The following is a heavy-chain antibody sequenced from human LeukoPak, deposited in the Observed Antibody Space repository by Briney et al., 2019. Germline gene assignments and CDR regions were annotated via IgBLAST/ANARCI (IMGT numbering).Heavy chain of an antibody. J-gene: IGHJ4*02. CDR2: IYYSGST. CDR1: GGSISSYY. D-gene: IGHD4-17*01. Sequence: PSETLSLTCTVSGGSISSYYWSWIRQPPGKGLEWIGYIYYSGSTNYNPSLNSRVTISVDTSKNQFSLKLRSVTAADTAVYYCARAKHGDYGANDYWGQGTLVTVSS. V-gene: IGHV4-59*08. CDR3: ARAKHGDYGANDY.